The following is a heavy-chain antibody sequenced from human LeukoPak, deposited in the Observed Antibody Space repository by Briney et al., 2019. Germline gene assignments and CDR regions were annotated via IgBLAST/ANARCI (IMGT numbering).Heavy chain of an antibody. CDR3: ARGGYYYGSGSYYTDC. D-gene: IGHD3-10*01. J-gene: IGHJ4*02. CDR1: GGSFSGYY. V-gene: IGHV4-34*01. Sequence: SETLSLTCAVYGGSFSGYYWSWIRQPPGKGLEWIGEINHSGSTNYNPSLKSRVTISVDTSKNQFSLKLSSVTAADTAVYYCARGGYYYGSGSYYTDCWGQGTLVTVSS. CDR2: INHSGST.